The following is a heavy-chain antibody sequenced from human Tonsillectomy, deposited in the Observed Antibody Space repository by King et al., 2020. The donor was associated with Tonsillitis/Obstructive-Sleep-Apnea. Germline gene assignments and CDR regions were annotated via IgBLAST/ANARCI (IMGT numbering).Heavy chain of an antibody. Sequence: QVQLQQWGAGLLKPSETLSLTCAVYGGSFSGYYWSWIRQPPGKGLEWIGEINHSGSTNYNPSLKSRVTISVDTSKNQFSLKLSSVTAADTAVYYCARGDIVVVTDIGGFYFDYWGQGTLVTVSS. CDR2: INHSGST. V-gene: IGHV4-34*01. CDR1: GGSFSGYY. D-gene: IGHD2-21*02. J-gene: IGHJ4*02. CDR3: ARGDIVVVTDIGGFYFDY.